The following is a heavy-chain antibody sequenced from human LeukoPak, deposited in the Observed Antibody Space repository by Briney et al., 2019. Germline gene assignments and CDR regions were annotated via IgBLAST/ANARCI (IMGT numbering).Heavy chain of an antibody. V-gene: IGHV1-8*02. D-gene: IGHD5-12*01. J-gene: IGHJ4*02. CDR1: GYTFTSYG. CDR3: ARPLRGYSPFDS. Sequence: GASVKVSCKASGYTFTSYGINWVRQATGQGLEWMGWMNPNTGRTGSAQRFQGRVTMTISTSTSTAYMELRSLRSEDTAVYYCARPLRGYSPFDSWGQGTLVTVSS. CDR2: MNPNTGRT.